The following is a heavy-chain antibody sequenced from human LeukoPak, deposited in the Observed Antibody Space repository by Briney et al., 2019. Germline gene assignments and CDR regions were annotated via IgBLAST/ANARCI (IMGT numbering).Heavy chain of an antibody. CDR3: VRDGESRWAFDI. Sequence: QAGGSLRLSCAASGFNFNSCWMSWVRQAPGKELEWVANVKEDGSEKNYVGSVKGRFTISRDNAKNSLYLQMSSLRAEDTAVYYCVRDGESRWAFDIWGQGTLVSVSS. V-gene: IGHV3-7*01. CDR2: VKEDGSEK. D-gene: IGHD3-10*01. CDR1: GFNFNSCW. J-gene: IGHJ3*02.